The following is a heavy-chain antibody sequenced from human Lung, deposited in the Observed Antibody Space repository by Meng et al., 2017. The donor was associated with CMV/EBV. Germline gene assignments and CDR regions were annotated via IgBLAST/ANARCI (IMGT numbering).Heavy chain of an antibody. J-gene: IGHJ5*02. CDR1: GGSISSGGFY. V-gene: IGHV4-31*03. CDR3: ARTNYGDYNWFDP. Sequence: RQEPGPGLVKPSQTRSLTCTVSGGSISSGGFYWSWIRQHPGKGLEWIGYIYYSGSTYYNPSLRSRVAISIDTSKNQFSLKLTSVTAADTAVYFCARTNYGDYNWFDPWGQGTLVTVSS. CDR2: IYYSGST. D-gene: IGHD4-17*01.